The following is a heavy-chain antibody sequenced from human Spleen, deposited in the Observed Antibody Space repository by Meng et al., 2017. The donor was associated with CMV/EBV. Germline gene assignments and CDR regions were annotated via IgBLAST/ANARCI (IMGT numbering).Heavy chain of an antibody. CDR2: IYSDGRT. V-gene: IGHV3-53*01. J-gene: IGHJ6*02. CDR3: ARYSSSSGMDV. D-gene: IGHD6-6*01. CDR1: GFTISNNY. Sequence: GGSLRLSCAAAGFTISNNYMIWVRQAPGKGLEWVSFIYSDGRTYHADSVKGRFTLSRDNSENTLYLQMNSLRDEDTAVYYCARYSSSSGMDVWGQGTTVTVSS.